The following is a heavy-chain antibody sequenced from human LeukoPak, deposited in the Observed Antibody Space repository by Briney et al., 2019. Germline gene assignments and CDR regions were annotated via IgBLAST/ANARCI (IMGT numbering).Heavy chain of an antibody. CDR3: ARTPVGFNTVTPTDVRY. D-gene: IGHD4-17*01. CDR2: INTGNGNT. J-gene: IGHJ4*02. CDR1: GYTFTSYA. V-gene: IGHV1-3*04. Sequence: GASVKVSCKASGYTFTSYAMHWVRQAPGQRLEWMGWINTGNGNTKYSQKFQGRVTLTTEKSTTTAYMELRSLRSDDTAMYYCARTPVGFNTVTPTDVRYWGQGTLVTVSS.